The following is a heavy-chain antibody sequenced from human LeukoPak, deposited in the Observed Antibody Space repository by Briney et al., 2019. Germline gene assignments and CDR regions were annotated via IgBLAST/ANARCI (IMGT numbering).Heavy chain of an antibody. V-gene: IGHV4-4*09. J-gene: IGHJ5*02. Sequence: SETLSLTCTVSGCSISSYYWSWIRQPPGKGLEWMGYIYTSGSTNYSASLKSRGTISIDTSKTQFYLKLSSVTAADTAVYYCARRESKRRCSGGSCYSLNWFDPWGQGTLVTVSS. CDR2: IYTSGST. CDR1: GCSISSYY. D-gene: IGHD2-15*01. CDR3: ARRESKRRCSGGSCYSLNWFDP.